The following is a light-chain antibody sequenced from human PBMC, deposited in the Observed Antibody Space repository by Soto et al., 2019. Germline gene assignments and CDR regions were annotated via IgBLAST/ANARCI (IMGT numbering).Light chain of an antibody. J-gene: IGLJ1*01. CDR3: CSYAGSSTYV. CDR2: EGS. Sequence: QSALTQPASVSGSPGQSITISCTGTSSDVGTYNLVSWYQHHPGKAPKLMIYEGSKRPSGVSNRFAGSKSGNTASLTISGIQAEDEADYYCCSYAGSSTYVFGPGTKVTVL. CDR1: SSDVGTYNL. V-gene: IGLV2-23*01.